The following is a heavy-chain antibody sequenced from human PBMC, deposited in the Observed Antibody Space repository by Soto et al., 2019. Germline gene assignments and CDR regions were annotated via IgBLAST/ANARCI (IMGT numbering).Heavy chain of an antibody. D-gene: IGHD2-15*01. Sequence: QVQLQQWGAGLLKPSETLSLTCAVYGGSLSGYYWSWIRQPPGKGLEWIGEINHSGSTNYNPSLKSRVTISVDTSKNQFSLKLSSVTAADTAVYYCASSTLGYCSGGSCPSFDYWGQGTLVTVSS. J-gene: IGHJ4*02. CDR3: ASSTLGYCSGGSCPSFDY. CDR1: GGSLSGYY. V-gene: IGHV4-34*01. CDR2: INHSGST.